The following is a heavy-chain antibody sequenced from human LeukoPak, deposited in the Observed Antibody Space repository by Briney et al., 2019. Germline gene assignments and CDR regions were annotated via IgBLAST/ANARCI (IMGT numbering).Heavy chain of an antibody. J-gene: IGHJ4*02. CDR1: GGSFSGYY. CDR3: ARGTRSVDY. Sequence: PSETLPFTCAVYGGSFSGYYWSWIRQPPGKGLEWIGEINHSGSTNYNPSLKSRVTISVDTSKNQFSLKLSFVAAADTAVYYCARGTRSVDYWGQGTLVTVSS. D-gene: IGHD4-11*01. CDR2: INHSGST. V-gene: IGHV4-34*01.